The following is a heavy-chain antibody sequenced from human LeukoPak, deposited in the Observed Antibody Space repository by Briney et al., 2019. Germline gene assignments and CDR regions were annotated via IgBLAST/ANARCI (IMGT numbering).Heavy chain of an antibody. CDR1: GYTFTGYY. V-gene: IGHV1-2*02. CDR2: INPSSGGT. CDR3: ASLSAPFDY. Sequence: ASVKVSCTASGYTFTGYYMHWVRQAPGQGLEWMGWINPSSGGTNYAQKFQGRVTMTRDTSISTAYMELSRLRSDDTAVYYCASLSAPFDYWGQGTLVTVSS. J-gene: IGHJ4*02.